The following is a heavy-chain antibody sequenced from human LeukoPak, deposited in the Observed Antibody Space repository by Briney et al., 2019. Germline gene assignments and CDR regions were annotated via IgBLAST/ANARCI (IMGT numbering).Heavy chain of an antibody. V-gene: IGHV3-7*05. Sequence: AGGSLRLSCAASGISFSSYWMSWVRQAPGKGLEWVANINQVGSEEYYVDSVKGRFTISRDNGKNTLYLQLNSLRAEDTAVYYCARANWGSVDYWGQGILVTVSS. CDR2: INQVGSEE. CDR3: ARANWGSVDY. CDR1: GISFSSYW. J-gene: IGHJ4*02. D-gene: IGHD7-27*01.